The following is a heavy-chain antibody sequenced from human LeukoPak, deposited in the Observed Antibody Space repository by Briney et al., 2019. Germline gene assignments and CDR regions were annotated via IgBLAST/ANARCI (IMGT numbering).Heavy chain of an antibody. CDR2: ISPSGAIT. V-gene: IGHV1-46*01. CDR1: GYSFTAYY. CDR3: ARVRDGYNDAYDI. J-gene: IGHJ3*02. Sequence: GASVKVSCKASGYSFTAYYMHWVRQAPGQGLEWMGIISPSGAITSYAQKFQGRVTMTSDMSTRTVYMELSSLRSEDTALYYCARVRDGYNDAYDIWGQGTLVTVSS. D-gene: IGHD5-24*01.